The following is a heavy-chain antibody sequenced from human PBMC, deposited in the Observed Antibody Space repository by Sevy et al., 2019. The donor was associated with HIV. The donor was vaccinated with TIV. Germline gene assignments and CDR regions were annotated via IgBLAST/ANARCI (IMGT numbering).Heavy chain of an antibody. CDR1: GGSITSLY. D-gene: IGHD1-26*01. Sequence: TLSLTCTVSGGSITSLYWNWIRQPPGKGLEWIANIYYNGHINYNPSLKSRVTLSLDTSKNQFPLVLSSVTAADTAMYYCAGENAWGRGYSWGQGTLVTVSS. CDR2: IYYNGHI. CDR3: AGENAWGRGYS. J-gene: IGHJ4*02. V-gene: IGHV4-59*08.